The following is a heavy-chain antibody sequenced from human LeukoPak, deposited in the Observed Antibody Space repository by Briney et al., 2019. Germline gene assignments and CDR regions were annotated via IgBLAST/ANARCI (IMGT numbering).Heavy chain of an antibody. Sequence: PSETLSLTCALYGGSFSGYYWSWIRQPPGKGLEWIGEINHSGSTNYNPSLKSRVTISVDTSKNQFSLKLSSVTAADTAVYYCARASVLLWFGELLADFDYWGQGTLVTVSS. CDR2: INHSGST. CDR1: GGSFSGYY. CDR3: ARASVLLWFGELLADFDY. D-gene: IGHD3-10*01. J-gene: IGHJ4*02. V-gene: IGHV4-34*01.